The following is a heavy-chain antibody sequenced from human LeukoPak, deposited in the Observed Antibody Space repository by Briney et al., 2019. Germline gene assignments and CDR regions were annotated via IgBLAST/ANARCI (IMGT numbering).Heavy chain of an antibody. CDR3: ASSGGYSGYDGPSYYYYGMDV. D-gene: IGHD5-12*01. J-gene: IGHJ6*02. V-gene: IGHV4-59*08. CDR1: GDSISSYY. Sequence: SETLSLTCTVSGDSISSYYWSWIRQPPGKGLEWIGYIYYSGSTNYNPSLKSRVTISVDTSKNQFSLKLSSVTAADTAVYYCASSGGYSGYDGPSYYYYGMDVWGQGTTVTVSS. CDR2: IYYSGST.